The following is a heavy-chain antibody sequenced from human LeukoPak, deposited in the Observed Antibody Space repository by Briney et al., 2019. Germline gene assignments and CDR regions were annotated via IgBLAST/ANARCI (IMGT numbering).Heavy chain of an antibody. J-gene: IGHJ4*02. V-gene: IGHV1-2*02. Sequence: ASVKVSCKASGYTFTSYGISWVRQAPGQGLEWMGWINPNSGGTNYAQKFQGRVTMTRDTSISTAYMELSRLRSDDTAVYYCARTRLAFLAPTVLDYWGQGTLVTVSS. CDR1: GYTFTSYG. CDR3: ARTRLAFLAPTVLDY. D-gene: IGHD4-11*01. CDR2: INPNSGGT.